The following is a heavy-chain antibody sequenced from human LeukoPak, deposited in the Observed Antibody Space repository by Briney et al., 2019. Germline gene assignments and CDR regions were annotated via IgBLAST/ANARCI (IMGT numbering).Heavy chain of an antibody. Sequence: ASVKVSCKASGYTFTGYYMHWVRQAPGQGLEWMGWINPNSGGTNYAQKFQGWVTMTRDTSISTAYMELSRLRSDDTAVYYCARWNGYYDSSGYPDYWGQGTLVTVSS. CDR1: GYTFTGYY. V-gene: IGHV1-2*04. D-gene: IGHD3-22*01. CDR3: ARWNGYYDSSGYPDY. CDR2: INPNSGGT. J-gene: IGHJ4*02.